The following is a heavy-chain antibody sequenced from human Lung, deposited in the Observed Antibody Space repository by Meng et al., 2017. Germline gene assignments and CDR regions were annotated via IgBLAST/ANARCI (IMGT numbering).Heavy chain of an antibody. V-gene: IGHV4-34*01. CDR2: INHSGST. Sequence: HVDLQQGGEGLFKPSETPSLACVVSGGSFSDYYWSWIRQPPGKGLEWIGEINHSGSTNYNPSLESRATISVDTSQNNLSLKLSSVTAADSAVYYCARGPTTMAHDFDYWGQGTLVTVSS. J-gene: IGHJ4*02. CDR1: GGSFSDYY. D-gene: IGHD4-11*01. CDR3: ARGPTTMAHDFDY.